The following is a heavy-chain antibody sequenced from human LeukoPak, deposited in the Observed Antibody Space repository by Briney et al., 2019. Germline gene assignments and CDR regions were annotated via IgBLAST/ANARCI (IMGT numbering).Heavy chain of an antibody. V-gene: IGHV1-69*13. J-gene: IGHJ6*03. Sequence: SVKVSCKASGGTFSSYAISWVRQAPGQGLEWMGGIIPTFGTANYAQKFQGRVTITADESTSTAYMELSSLRSEDTAVYYCARGEYCSGGSCYWDYYYMDVWGKGTTVTVSS. CDR2: IIPTFGTA. CDR1: GGTFSSYA. CDR3: ARGEYCSGGSCYWDYYYMDV. D-gene: IGHD2-15*01.